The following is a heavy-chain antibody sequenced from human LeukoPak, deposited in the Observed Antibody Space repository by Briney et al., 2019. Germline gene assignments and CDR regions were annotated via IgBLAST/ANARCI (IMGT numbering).Heavy chain of an antibody. D-gene: IGHD3-3*01. Sequence: PSETLSLTCAVSGGSISSYYWSWIRQPPGKGLEWIGYIYYSGSTNYNPSLKSRVTISVDTSKNQFSLKLSSVTAADTAVYYCARVPSITIFGVAPYYMDVWGKGTTVTVSS. J-gene: IGHJ6*03. V-gene: IGHV4-59*01. CDR1: GGSISSYY. CDR3: ARVPSITIFGVAPYYMDV. CDR2: IYYSGST.